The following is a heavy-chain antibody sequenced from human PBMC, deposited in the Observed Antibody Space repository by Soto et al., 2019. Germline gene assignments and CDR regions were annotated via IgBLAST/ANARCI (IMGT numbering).Heavy chain of an antibody. V-gene: IGHV1-2*02. J-gene: IGHJ2*01. Sequence: ASVKVSCKTYGYTFSDYFLHWVRQAPGQGPEWMGFVNPKRGGTEYAQKFQGRVTMTRDTSISTVYMDLSRLTSDDTAVYYCARDSGIQGRFWYFDIWGRGTLVTVSS. CDR2: VNPKRGGT. D-gene: IGHD3-3*01. CDR1: GYTFSDYF. CDR3: ARDSGIQGRFWYFDI.